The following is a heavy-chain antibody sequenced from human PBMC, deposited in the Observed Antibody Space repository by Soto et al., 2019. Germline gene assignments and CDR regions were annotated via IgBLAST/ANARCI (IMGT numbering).Heavy chain of an antibody. Sequence: GASVKVSCKASGYTFTSYGISWVRQAPGQGLEWMGWISAYNGNTNYAQKLQDRVTMTTDTSTSTAYMELRSLRSDDTAVYYCARDPSALDYCSGGSCYSDYWGQGTLVTVSS. CDR1: GYTFTSYG. J-gene: IGHJ4*02. V-gene: IGHV1-18*01. D-gene: IGHD2-15*01. CDR3: ARDPSALDYCSGGSCYSDY. CDR2: ISAYNGNT.